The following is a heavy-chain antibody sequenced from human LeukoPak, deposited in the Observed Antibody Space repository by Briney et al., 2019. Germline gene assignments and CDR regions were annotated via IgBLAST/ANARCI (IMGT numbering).Heavy chain of an antibody. J-gene: IGHJ5*02. CDR1: GYTFTGYY. CDR2: INPNSGGT. CDR3: ARDPGGVIAAAGTTDWFDP. Sequence: ASVTVSCKASGYTFTGYYMHGVRQAPGQGLDGMGWINPNSGGTNYAQKFQGRVTMTRDTSISTAYMELSRLRSDDTAVYYCARDPGGVIAAAGTTDWFDPWGQGTLVTVSS. D-gene: IGHD6-13*01. V-gene: IGHV1-2*02.